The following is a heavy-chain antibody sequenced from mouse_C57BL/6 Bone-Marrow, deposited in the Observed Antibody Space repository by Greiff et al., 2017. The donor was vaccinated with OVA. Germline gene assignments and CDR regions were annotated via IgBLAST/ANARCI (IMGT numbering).Heavy chain of an antibody. V-gene: IGHV3-8*01. Sequence: DVKLQESGPGLAKPSQSLSLTCSVSGYSITSDYWNWVRKFPGNKLEYMGYISYSGSTYYNPYLSSRISLTRDTSNNQKYLHLKSVTTGYTATYYCAREVTTLRNAMDYWGQGTSVTVSS. CDR1: GYSITSDY. J-gene: IGHJ4*01. D-gene: IGHD2-2*01. CDR3: AREVTTLRNAMDY. CDR2: ISYSGST.